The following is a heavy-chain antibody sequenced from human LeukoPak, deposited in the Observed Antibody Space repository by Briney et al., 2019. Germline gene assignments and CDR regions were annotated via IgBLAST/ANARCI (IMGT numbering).Heavy chain of an antibody. Sequence: PGESLKISCTASGYSFSHSWIGWVRQMSGKGLQWMGMIYPSDSDVRYNPSFQGHVSISVDKSINTAHLQWSSLKASDTAMYFCATMTDMVTVTADNWSLDLWGRGTLVTVSS. D-gene: IGHD3-10*01. CDR1: GYSFSHSW. V-gene: IGHV5-51*01. CDR2: IYPSDSDV. J-gene: IGHJ2*01. CDR3: ATMTDMVTVTADNWSLDL.